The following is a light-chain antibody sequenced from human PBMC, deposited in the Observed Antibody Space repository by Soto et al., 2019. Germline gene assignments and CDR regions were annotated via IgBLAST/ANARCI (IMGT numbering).Light chain of an antibody. Sequence: DIQMTQSPSSLSASVGDRVTITCRASQTISHYLNWYRQQPGKAPKLLIYAASNLQSGVPSRFSGSGSGTEFTLTINSLHPEDFATDFCQRSSSAPYTFGQGNRLEI. CDR1: QTISHY. CDR2: AAS. V-gene: IGKV1-39*01. J-gene: IGKJ2*01. CDR3: QRSSSAPYT.